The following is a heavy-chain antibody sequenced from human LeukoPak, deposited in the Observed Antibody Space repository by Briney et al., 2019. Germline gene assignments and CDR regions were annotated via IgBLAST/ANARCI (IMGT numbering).Heavy chain of an antibody. Sequence: ASVKVSRKASGYTFTSYGISWVRQAPGQGLEWMGWISAYNGNTNYAQKLQGRVTMTTDTSTSTAYMELRSLRCDDTAVYYCARDTNYYDSRVFDYWGQGTLVTVSS. D-gene: IGHD3-22*01. J-gene: IGHJ4*02. CDR3: ARDTNYYDSRVFDY. CDR2: ISAYNGNT. V-gene: IGHV1-18*01. CDR1: GYTFTSYG.